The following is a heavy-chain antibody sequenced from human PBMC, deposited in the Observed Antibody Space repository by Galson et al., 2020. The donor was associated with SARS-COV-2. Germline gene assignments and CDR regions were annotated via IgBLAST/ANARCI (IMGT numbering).Heavy chain of an antibody. V-gene: IGHV3-30*02. CDR1: GFTFSSYG. J-gene: IGHJ4*02. CDR2: IRYDGSNK. CDR3: AKDRVTMIVVGGANFDY. Sequence: GGSLRLSCAASGFTFSSYGMHWVRQAPGKGLEWVAFIRYDGSNKYYADSVKGRFTISRDNSKNTLYLQMNSLRAEDTAVYYCAKDRVTMIVVGGANFDYWGQGTLVTVSS. D-gene: IGHD3-22*01.